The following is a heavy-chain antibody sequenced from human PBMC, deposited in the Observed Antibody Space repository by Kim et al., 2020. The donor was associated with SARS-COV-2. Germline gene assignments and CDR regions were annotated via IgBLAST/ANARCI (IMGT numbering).Heavy chain of an antibody. D-gene: IGHD1-1*01. Sequence: SETLSLTCTVSGGSISSYYWSWIRQPPGKGLEWIGYIYYSGSTNYNPSLKSRVTISVDTSKNQFSLKLSSVTAADTAVYYCARDDTTRANDAFDIWGQGTMVTVSS. J-gene: IGHJ3*02. CDR1: GGSISSYY. CDR3: ARDDTTRANDAFDI. V-gene: IGHV4-59*01. CDR2: IYYSGST.